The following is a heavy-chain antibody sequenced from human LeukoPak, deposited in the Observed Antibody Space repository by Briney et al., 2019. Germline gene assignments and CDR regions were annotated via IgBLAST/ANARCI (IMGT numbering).Heavy chain of an antibody. Sequence: PSETLSLTCAVYGGSFSGYYWSWIRQPPGKGLEWIGEINHSGSTNYNPSLKSRVTISVDASKNQFSLKLSSVTAADTAVYYCARHLLRGGQWYYYGMDVWGQGTTVTVSS. CDR1: GGSFSGYY. D-gene: IGHD2-15*01. CDR3: ARHLLRGGQWYYYGMDV. V-gene: IGHV4-34*01. J-gene: IGHJ6*02. CDR2: INHSGST.